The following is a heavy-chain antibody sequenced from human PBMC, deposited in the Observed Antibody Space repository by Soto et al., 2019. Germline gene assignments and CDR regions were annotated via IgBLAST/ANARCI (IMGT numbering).Heavy chain of an antibody. CDR1: GYTFTSYY. V-gene: IGHV1-46*01. D-gene: IGHD3-3*01. J-gene: IGHJ6*02. Sequence: ASVKVSCKASGYTFTSYYMHWVRQAPGQGLEWMGIINPSGGSTSYAQKFQGRVTMTRDTSTSTVYMELSSLRSEDTAVYYCARGPSFYYDFWSGYSYQADYYYYYGMDVWAKGPRSPSP. CDR2: INPSGGST. CDR3: ARGPSFYYDFWSGYSYQADYYYYYGMDV.